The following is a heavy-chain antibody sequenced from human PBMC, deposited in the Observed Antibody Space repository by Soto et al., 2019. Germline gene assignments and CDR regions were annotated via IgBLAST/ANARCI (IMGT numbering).Heavy chain of an antibody. Sequence: EVQLVESGGGLVQPGGSLRLSCAASGFTVSTNYMSWVRLAPGKGLEWVSAIYSGGSTHYSDSVKDRFTISRDNSKNIRYLQMNSLRAADTAVYYCVSGKPEAFDYLGQGTLVTVSS. J-gene: IGHJ4*02. D-gene: IGHD1-26*01. CDR1: GFTVSTNY. CDR3: VSGKPEAFDY. CDR2: IYSGGST. V-gene: IGHV3-66*01.